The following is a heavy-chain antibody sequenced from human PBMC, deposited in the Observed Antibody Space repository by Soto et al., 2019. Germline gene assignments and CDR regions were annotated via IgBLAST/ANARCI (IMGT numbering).Heavy chain of an antibody. J-gene: IGHJ4*02. CDR1: GFTFSSYW. CDR3: ARDESAGSSIRY. Sequence: GGSLRLSCTASGFTFSSYWMHWVRQAPGKGLEWVSSISNSGDYIYYADSVQGRFTISRDNAKNSLYLQMNSLRAEDTAVYFCARDESAGSSIRYWGQGIPVTVSS. D-gene: IGHD2-2*01. V-gene: IGHV3-21*01. CDR2: ISNSGDYI.